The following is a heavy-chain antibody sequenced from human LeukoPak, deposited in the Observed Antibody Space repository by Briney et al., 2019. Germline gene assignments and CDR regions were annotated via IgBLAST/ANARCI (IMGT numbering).Heavy chain of an antibody. CDR1: GASISSSY. J-gene: IGHJ3*02. Sequence: PSETLSLTCTVSGASISSSYWSWIRQPPGKGLEWIGYIHYSGNTNYTPTLKNRLTMSVDTSKNQFSLKLSSVTAADTAVYYCVRGYYDSSGFSNTFDIWGQGTVVTVSS. D-gene: IGHD3-22*01. CDR3: VRGYYDSSGFSNTFDI. CDR2: IHYSGNT. V-gene: IGHV4-59*01.